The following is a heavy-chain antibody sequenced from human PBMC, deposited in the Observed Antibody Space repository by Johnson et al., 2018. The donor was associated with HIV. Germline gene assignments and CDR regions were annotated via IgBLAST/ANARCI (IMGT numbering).Heavy chain of an antibody. CDR1: GFTFSTYG. Sequence: QLVESGGGVVQPGRSLRLSCAASGFTFSTYGMHWVRQAPGEGLEWVAVMWYDGSNKYYADSVKGRLTISRDNSKNTLYLQMNSLRAEDTAVYFCAKVYLRGSYFDAVDIWGQGTMVTVSS. CDR3: AKVYLRGSYFDAVDI. CDR2: MWYDGSNK. J-gene: IGHJ3*02. V-gene: IGHV3-33*06. D-gene: IGHD1-26*01.